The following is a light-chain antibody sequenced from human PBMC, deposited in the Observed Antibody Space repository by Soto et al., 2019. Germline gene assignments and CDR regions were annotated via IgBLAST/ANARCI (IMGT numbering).Light chain of an antibody. CDR1: QSISDT. J-gene: IGKJ1*01. V-gene: IGKV3-20*01. CDR2: GAS. CDR3: QKYGNFWT. Sequence: EIVMTQSPATLSLSPGGRATLSFRASQSISDTLAWYQQKPGQAPRLLIHGASTRATGIPDRFSGSGSGTDFSLTIRRLEPDDFAVYYCQKYGNFWTFGQGTKVDIK.